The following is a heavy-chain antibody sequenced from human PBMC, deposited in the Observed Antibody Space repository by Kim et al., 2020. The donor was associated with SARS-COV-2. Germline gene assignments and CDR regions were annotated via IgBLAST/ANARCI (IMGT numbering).Heavy chain of an antibody. CDR3: ARAYDFWSGSIHYYYYGMDV. D-gene: IGHD3-3*01. J-gene: IGHJ6*02. Sequence: SETLSLTCAVYGGSFSGYYWSWIRQPPGKGLEWIGEINHSGSTNYNPSLKSRVTISVDTSKNQFSLKLSSVTAADTAVYYCARAYDFWSGSIHYYYYGMDVWGQGTTVTVSS. CDR2: INHSGST. CDR1: GGSFSGYY. V-gene: IGHV4-34*01.